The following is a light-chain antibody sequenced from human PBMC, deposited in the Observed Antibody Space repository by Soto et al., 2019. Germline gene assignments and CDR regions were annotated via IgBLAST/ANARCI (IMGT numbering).Light chain of an antibody. J-gene: IGKJ4*01. CDR1: QGISNS. V-gene: IGKV1-39*01. Sequence: IQLTQSPSSLSASVGDRVTITCRASQGISNSLAWYQQKPGKAPKLLMYLASTLQSGVPARFSGSGSGTDFTFTITSLQPEDFATYYCQQSYRTPTFGGGTKVDIK. CDR3: QQSYRTPT. CDR2: LAS.